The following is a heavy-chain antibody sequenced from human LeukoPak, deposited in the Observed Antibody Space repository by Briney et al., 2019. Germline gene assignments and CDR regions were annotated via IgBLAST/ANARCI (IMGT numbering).Heavy chain of an antibody. D-gene: IGHD3-9*01. V-gene: IGHV4-59*01. Sequence: SETLSLTCTVSGGSISSYYWSWVRQPPGKGLEWFGYIYYSGSTNYNPSLKSRVTISVDTSKNQFSLKLSSVTAADTAGYYCARDTSYYDILTGFHKPGYFDYWGQGTLVTVSS. CDR2: IYYSGST. J-gene: IGHJ4*02. CDR1: GGSISSYY. CDR3: ARDTSYYDILTGFHKPGYFDY.